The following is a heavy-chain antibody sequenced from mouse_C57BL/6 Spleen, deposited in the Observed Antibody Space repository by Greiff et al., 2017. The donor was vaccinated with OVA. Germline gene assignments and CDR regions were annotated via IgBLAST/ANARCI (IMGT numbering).Heavy chain of an antibody. CDR3: ARKSSRYYFDY. CDR2: IDPSDSYT. CDR1: GYTFTSYW. J-gene: IGHJ2*01. D-gene: IGHD1-1*01. Sequence: VQLQQPGAELVMPGASVKLSCKASGYTFTSYWMHWVKQRPGQGLEWIGEIDPSDSYTTYNQKFKGKSTLTVDKSSSTAYMQLSSLTSEDSAVYYCARKSSRYYFDYWGQGTTLTVSS. V-gene: IGHV1-69*01.